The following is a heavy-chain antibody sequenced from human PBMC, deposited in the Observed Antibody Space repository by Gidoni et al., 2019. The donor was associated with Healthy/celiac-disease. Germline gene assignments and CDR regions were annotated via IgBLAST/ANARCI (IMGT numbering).Heavy chain of an antibody. CDR3: ARVPSGWFDY. V-gene: IGHV4-59*01. J-gene: IGHJ4*02. D-gene: IGHD6-19*01. CDR2: IYYSGST. CDR1: GGSISSYY. Sequence: QVQLQESGPGLVKPSETLSLTCTVSGGSISSYYWSWIRQPPGKGLEWIGYIYYSGSTNYNPSLKSRVTISVDTSKNQFSLKLSSVTAADTAVYYCARVPSGWFDYWGQGTLVTVSS.